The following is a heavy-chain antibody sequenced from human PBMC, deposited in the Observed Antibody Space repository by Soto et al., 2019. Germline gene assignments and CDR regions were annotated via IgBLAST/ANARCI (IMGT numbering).Heavy chain of an antibody. J-gene: IGHJ4*02. CDR1: GFTVSSNY. Sequence: EVQLVESGGGLVQPGGSLRLSCAASGFTVSSNYMIWVRQAPGKGLEWVSVIYSGGSTYYADSVKGRFTISRDNSKNTLYLQMNSLRAEDTAVYYCARGPTQADFDDWGQGTLVTVSS. V-gene: IGHV3-66*01. CDR3: ARGPTQADFDD. CDR2: IYSGGST.